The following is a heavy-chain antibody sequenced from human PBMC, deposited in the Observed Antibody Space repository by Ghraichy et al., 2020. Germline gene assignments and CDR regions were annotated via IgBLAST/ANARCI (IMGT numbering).Heavy chain of an antibody. V-gene: IGHV1-18*01. D-gene: IGHD7-27*01. Sequence: ASVKVSCKASGYTFTSYGISWVRQAPGQGLEWMGWISAYNGDTNYAQKLQGRVTMTTDTSTSTAYMELRSLRSDDTAVYYCARDRGLGIVEDAFYFWGQGTMFTVSS. J-gene: IGHJ3*01. CDR3: ARDRGLGIVEDAFYF. CDR2: ISAYNGDT. CDR1: GYTFTSYG.